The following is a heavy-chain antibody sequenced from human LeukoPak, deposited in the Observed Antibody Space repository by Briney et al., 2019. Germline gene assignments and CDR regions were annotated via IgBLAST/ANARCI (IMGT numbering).Heavy chain of an antibody. CDR3: ARDGYGSGSNDY. Sequence: GGSLRLSCAASGFTVSSNYMSWVRQAPGKGLEWVSVIYSGGSTYYANSVKGRFTISRDNSKNTLYLQMNSLRAEDTAVYYCARDGYGSGSNDYWGQGTLVTVSS. J-gene: IGHJ4*02. V-gene: IGHV3-66*01. CDR1: GFTVSSNY. CDR2: IYSGGST. D-gene: IGHD3-10*01.